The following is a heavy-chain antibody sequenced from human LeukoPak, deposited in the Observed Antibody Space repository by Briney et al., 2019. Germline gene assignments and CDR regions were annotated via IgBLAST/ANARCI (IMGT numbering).Heavy chain of an antibody. D-gene: IGHD6-13*01. CDR1: GFMFSTYW. Sequence: GGSLRLSCAASGFMFSTYWMTWVRQPPGKGLEFVANIKPDGSETYYVDSVKGRFTISRDNTNNLVFLQMNSLRGEDAAVYHCGGFGYEAAVDLWGQGTLVTVSS. CDR3: GGFGYEAAVDL. J-gene: IGHJ4*02. CDR2: IKPDGSET. V-gene: IGHV3-7*01.